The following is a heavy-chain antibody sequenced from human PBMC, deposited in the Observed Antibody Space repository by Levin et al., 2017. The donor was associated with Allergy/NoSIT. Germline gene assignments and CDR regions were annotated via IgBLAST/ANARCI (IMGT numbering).Heavy chain of an antibody. V-gene: IGHV3-66*02. J-gene: IGHJ6*03. CDR2: IYSGGST. CDR1: GFTVSSNY. D-gene: IGHD2-2*01. CDR3: ARDFNQLLWGDGYMDV. Sequence: GESLKISCAASGFTVSSNYMSWVRQAPGKGLEWVSVIYSGGSTYYADSVKGRFTISRDNSKNTLYLQMNSLRAEDTAVYYCARDFNQLLWGDGYMDVWGKGTTVTVSS.